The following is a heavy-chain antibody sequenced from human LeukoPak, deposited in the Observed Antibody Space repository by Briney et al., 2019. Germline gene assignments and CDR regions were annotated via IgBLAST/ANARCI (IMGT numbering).Heavy chain of an antibody. Sequence: SETLSLTCAVYGGSFSGYYWSWIRQPPGKGLEWIGEINHSGSTNYNPSLKSRVTISVDTSKDQFSLKLSSVTAADTAVYYCARSASLDYWGQGTLVTVSS. CDR2: INHSGST. J-gene: IGHJ4*02. CDR1: GGSFSGYY. V-gene: IGHV4-34*01. CDR3: ARSASLDY.